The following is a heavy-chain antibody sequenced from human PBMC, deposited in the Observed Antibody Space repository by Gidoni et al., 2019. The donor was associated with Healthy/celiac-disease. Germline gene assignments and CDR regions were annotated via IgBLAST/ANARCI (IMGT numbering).Heavy chain of an antibody. D-gene: IGHD3-3*01. V-gene: IGHV3-21*01. CDR2: ISSSSSYI. CDR1: GFTFSSYS. J-gene: IGHJ6*02. CDR3: AREGPEYYDFWSGYYKSTGMDV. Sequence: EVQLVESGGGLVKPGGSLRLSCAASGFTFSSYSMNWVRQAPGKGLEWFSSISSSSSYIYYADSVKGRFTISRDNAKNSLYLQMNSLRAEDTAVYYCAREGPEYYDFWSGYYKSTGMDVWGQGTTVTVSS.